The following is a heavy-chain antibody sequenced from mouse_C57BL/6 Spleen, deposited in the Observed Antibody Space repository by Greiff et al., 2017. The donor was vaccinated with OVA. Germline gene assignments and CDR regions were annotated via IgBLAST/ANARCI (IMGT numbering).Heavy chain of an antibody. Sequence: VQLQQSGPGLVQPSQSLSITCTVSGFSLTSYGVHWVRQSPGKGLEWLGVIWSGGSTDYNAAFISRLSISKGNSKSQVLFKMNRLQASDTAIDYCASSTVVVRNWYFDVWGTGTTVTVSS. V-gene: IGHV2-2*02. D-gene: IGHD1-1*01. J-gene: IGHJ1*03. CDR2: IWSGGST. CDR3: ASSTVVVRNWYFDV. CDR1: GFSLTSYG.